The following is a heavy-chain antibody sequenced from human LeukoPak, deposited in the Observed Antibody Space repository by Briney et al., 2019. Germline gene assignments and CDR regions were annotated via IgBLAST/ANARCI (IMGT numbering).Heavy chain of an antibody. Sequence: SETLSLTCTVPGYSISSGYYWGWIRQPPGKGLEWIGSIYHSGSTYYNPSLKSRVTISVDTSKNQFSLKLSSVTAADTAVYYCARVREVASAMYSSSWYYFDYWGQGTLVTVSS. CDR1: GYSISSGYY. J-gene: IGHJ4*02. CDR2: IYHSGST. V-gene: IGHV4-38-2*02. D-gene: IGHD6-13*01. CDR3: ARVREVASAMYSSSWYYFDY.